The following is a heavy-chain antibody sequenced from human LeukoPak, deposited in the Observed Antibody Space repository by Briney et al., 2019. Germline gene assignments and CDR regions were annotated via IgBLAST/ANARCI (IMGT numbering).Heavy chain of an antibody. Sequence: SETLSLTCTVSGGSISSYYWSWIRQPAGKGLEWIGRIFTSGNTNYNASLKSRVTMSVDTSKNQLSLKLSSVTAADTAVYYYARAGYYYDTSHYYHDYWGQGTLVTVSS. CDR1: GGSISSYY. CDR3: ARAGYYYDTSHYYHDY. CDR2: IFTSGNT. D-gene: IGHD3-22*01. V-gene: IGHV4-4*07. J-gene: IGHJ4*02.